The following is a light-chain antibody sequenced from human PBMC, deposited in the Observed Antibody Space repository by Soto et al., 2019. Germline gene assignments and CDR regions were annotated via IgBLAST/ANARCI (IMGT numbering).Light chain of an antibody. CDR1: SSDVGAYNY. J-gene: IGLJ1*01. V-gene: IGLV2-14*01. CDR2: EVS. CDR3: CSLTSITTYV. Sequence: QSVLTQPASVSGSLGQSITISCTGTSSDVGAYNYVSWYQQQPGKAPKLMISEVSNRPSGVSNRFSGSKSGNTASLIISGLQAEDEADYYCCSLTSITTYVFRSGTKVTVL.